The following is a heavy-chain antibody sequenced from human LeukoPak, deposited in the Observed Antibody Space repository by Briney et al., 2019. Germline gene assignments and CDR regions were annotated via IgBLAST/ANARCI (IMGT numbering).Heavy chain of an antibody. CDR2: IYYSGST. J-gene: IGHJ6*03. V-gene: IGHV4-39*01. Sequence: SETLSLTCTVSGGSISSGSYSWSWIRQPPGKGLEWIGSIYYSGSTYYNPSLKSRVTISVDTSKNQFSLKLSSVTAADTAVYYCARVAKVVPAAMEYYYYMDVWGEGTTVTVSS. CDR1: GGSISSGSYS. D-gene: IGHD2-2*01. CDR3: ARVAKVVPAAMEYYYYMDV.